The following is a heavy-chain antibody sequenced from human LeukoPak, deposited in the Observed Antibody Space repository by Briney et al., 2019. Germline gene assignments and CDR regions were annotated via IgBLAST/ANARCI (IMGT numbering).Heavy chain of an antibody. V-gene: IGHV3-9*01. D-gene: IGHD3-10*01. Sequence: SLRLSCAASGFTFGDYAMFWVRQAPGKGLEWVSGISWNSGTTGYADSVKGRFTISRDNAKNSLYLQMNSLRAEDTALYYCAKDKSAMVRGVGDAFDIWGQGTMVTVSS. J-gene: IGHJ3*02. CDR1: GFTFGDYA. CDR3: AKDKSAMVRGVGDAFDI. CDR2: ISWNSGTT.